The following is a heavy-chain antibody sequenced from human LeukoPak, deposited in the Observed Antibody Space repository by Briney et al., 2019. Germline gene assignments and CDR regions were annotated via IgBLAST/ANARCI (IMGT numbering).Heavy chain of an antibody. CDR3: ARGGPERVVPAAADAFDI. V-gene: IGHV4-39*07. Sequence: WVRQPPGKGLEWIGSIYYSGSTYYNPSLKSRVTISVDTSKNQFSLKLSSVTAADTAVYYCARGGPERVVPAAADAFDIWGQGTMVTVSS. D-gene: IGHD2-2*01. CDR2: IYYSGST. J-gene: IGHJ3*02.